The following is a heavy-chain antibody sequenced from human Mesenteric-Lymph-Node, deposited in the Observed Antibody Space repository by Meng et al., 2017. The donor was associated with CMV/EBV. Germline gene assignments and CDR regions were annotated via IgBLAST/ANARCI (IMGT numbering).Heavy chain of an antibody. Sequence: TFSSYAISWVRQAPGQGLEWMGWMNPNSGNTGYAQKFQGRVTMTRNTSISTAYMELSSLRSEDTAVYYCARGHTTIFEPIYGMDVWGQGTKGKVSS. CDR1: TFSSYA. J-gene: IGHJ6*02. V-gene: IGHV1-8*02. D-gene: IGHD3-3*01. CDR3: ARGHTTIFEPIYGMDV. CDR2: MNPNSGNT.